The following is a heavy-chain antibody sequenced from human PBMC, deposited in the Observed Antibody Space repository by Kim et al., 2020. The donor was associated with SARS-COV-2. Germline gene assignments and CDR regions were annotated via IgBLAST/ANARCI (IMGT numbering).Heavy chain of an antibody. CDR1: GFTFSSYS. J-gene: IGHJ4*02. V-gene: IGHV3-21*01. D-gene: IGHD2-2*01. CDR3: ARDFQDVVPAAMMLAHD. Sequence: GGSLRLSCAASGFTFSSYSMNWVRQAPGKGLEWVSSISSSSSYIYYADSVKGRFTISRDNAKNSLYLQMNSLRAEDTAVYYCARDFQDVVPAAMMLAHDWGQGTLVTVSP. CDR2: ISSSSSYI.